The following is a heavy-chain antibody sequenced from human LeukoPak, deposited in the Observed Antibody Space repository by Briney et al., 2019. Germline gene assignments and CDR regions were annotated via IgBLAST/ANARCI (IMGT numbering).Heavy chain of an antibody. CDR1: GFTFSDYY. CDR3: ARDGRGSYHFDC. V-gene: IGHV3-11*04. Sequence: GGSLRLSCAASGFTFSDYYMSWIRQAPGKGLEWVSYISSSGSARYYADSVKGRFSISRDNAKNSLFLQMNSLRAEDTAVYYCARDGRGSYHFDCWGQGTLVTVSP. D-gene: IGHD1-26*01. J-gene: IGHJ4*02. CDR2: ISSSGSAR.